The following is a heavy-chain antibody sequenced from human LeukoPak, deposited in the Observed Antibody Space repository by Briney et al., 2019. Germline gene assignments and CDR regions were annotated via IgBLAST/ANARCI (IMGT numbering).Heavy chain of an antibody. V-gene: IGHV3-21*01. J-gene: IGHJ4*02. CDR3: ARRGGSYSTPDDDY. CDR2: ISSSSSYI. Sequence: GGSLRLSCAASGFTFSSYSMNWVRQAPGKGLEWVSSISSSSSYIYYADSVKGRFTISRDNAKNSLYLQMNSLRAEDTAVYYCARRGGSYSTPDDDYWGQGTLVTVSS. D-gene: IGHD1-26*01. CDR1: GFTFSSYS.